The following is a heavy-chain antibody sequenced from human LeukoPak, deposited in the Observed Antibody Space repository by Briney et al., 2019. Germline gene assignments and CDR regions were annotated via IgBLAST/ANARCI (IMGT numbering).Heavy chain of an antibody. CDR2: IYYSGTT. V-gene: IGHV4-39*01. D-gene: IGHD2-8*01. J-gene: IGHJ4*02. CDR3: ARDRACSNGVCSYFDY. Sequence: SETLSLTCTVSGGSISSSGYYWGWIRQPPGKGLEWIGSIYYSGTTYYNPSLKSRVTLSADTSKNQFSLKLTSVTAADTAVYYCARDRACSNGVCSYFDYWGQGTQVTVSS. CDR1: GGSISSSGYY.